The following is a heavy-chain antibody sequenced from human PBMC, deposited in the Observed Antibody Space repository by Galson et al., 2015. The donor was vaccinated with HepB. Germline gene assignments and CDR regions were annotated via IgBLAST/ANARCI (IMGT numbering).Heavy chain of an antibody. J-gene: IGHJ4*02. D-gene: IGHD3-22*01. CDR1: GYTFTSHT. V-gene: IGHV1-18*01. CDR2: INTYNGQT. Sequence: SCKASGYTFTSHTLDWLRQAPGQGPEWVGRINTYNGQTDFAKKLQGRVTMTIDTSTSTAYMDVRSLRSDDTAVYYCARAGSGYDLHFDYWGQGTLVTVSS. CDR3: ARAGSGYDLHFDY.